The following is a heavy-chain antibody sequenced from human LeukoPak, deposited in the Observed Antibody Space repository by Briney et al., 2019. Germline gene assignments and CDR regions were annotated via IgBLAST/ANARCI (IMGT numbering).Heavy chain of an antibody. V-gene: IGHV4-39*07. CDR1: GRSISSSNYY. CDR2: IYSRGST. D-gene: IGHD3-10*01. Sequence: PSETLSLTCIVSGRSISSSNYYWGWFRQSPAKGLDWIESIYSRGSTYYNRSLKSRVIVSSDMSKSQFSLMLNSVTAADTAVYYCARDKGQYGSGTRGFTWFDPWGQGTLVTVSS. CDR3: ARDKGQYGSGTRGFTWFDP. J-gene: IGHJ5*02.